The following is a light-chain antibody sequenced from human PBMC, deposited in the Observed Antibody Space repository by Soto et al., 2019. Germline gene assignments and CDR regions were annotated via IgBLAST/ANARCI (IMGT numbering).Light chain of an antibody. CDR3: QQYGGSPRIT. J-gene: IGKJ5*01. CDR2: GAS. V-gene: IGKV3-20*01. Sequence: EIVLTQSPGTLSLSPGKRATLSCCVSHIVHSSHLAWYQQRPGQPPRLLIYGASNRATGIPDRFSGSGSGTDFTLIINRLEPEDVAIYYCQQYGGSPRITFGQGTRLEIK. CDR1: HIVHSSH.